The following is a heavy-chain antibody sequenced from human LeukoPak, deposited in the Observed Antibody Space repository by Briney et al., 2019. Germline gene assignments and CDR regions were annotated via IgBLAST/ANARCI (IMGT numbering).Heavy chain of an antibody. J-gene: IGHJ4*02. CDR2: IYYSGST. V-gene: IGHV4-59*01. Sequence: PSETLSLTCTVSGGSISSYYWSRTRQPPGKGLEWIGYIYYSGSTNYNPSLKSRVTISVDTSKNQFSLKLSSVTAADTAVYYCARVLGYSSGWYGRYFDYWGQGTLVTVSS. CDR3: ARVLGYSSGWYGRYFDY. D-gene: IGHD6-19*01. CDR1: GGSISSYY.